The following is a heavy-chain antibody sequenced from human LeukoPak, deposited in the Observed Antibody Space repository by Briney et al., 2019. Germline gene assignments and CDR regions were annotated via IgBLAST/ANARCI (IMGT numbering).Heavy chain of an antibody. D-gene: IGHD2-15*01. V-gene: IGHV3-30*04. CDR3: ARDRVVVAARSQYYYYYGMDV. CDR1: GFTFSSYA. CDR2: ISYDGSNK. Sequence: GGSLRLSCAASGFTFSSYAMHWVRQTPGKELEWVAVISYDGSNKYYADSVKGRFTISRDNSKNTLYLQMNSLRAEDTAVYYCARDRVVVAARSQYYYYYGMDVWGQGTTVTVSS. J-gene: IGHJ6*02.